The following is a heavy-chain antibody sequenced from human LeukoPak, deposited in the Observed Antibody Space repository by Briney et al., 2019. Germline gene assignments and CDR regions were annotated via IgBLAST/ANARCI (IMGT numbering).Heavy chain of an antibody. J-gene: IGHJ4*02. Sequence: GGSLRLSCSASGFTFSTYGMHWVRQAPGKGLEYVSSISSDGGSTYYADSVKGRFTISRDNSKNTLYLRVNSLRPEDTAVYYCVKDQSGSGRWWGQGTLVTVSA. V-gene: IGHV3-64D*06. CDR2: ISSDGGST. CDR1: GFTFSTYG. D-gene: IGHD3-10*01. CDR3: VKDQSGSGRW.